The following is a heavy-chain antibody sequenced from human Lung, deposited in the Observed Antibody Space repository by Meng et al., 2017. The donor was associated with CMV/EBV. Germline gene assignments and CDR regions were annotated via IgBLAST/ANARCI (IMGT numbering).Heavy chain of an antibody. Sequence: VPLQASGPVLLKPPHTWSLTCTVSGGSISGGDDYWTWIRQPPGKGLEWIGYIYYTGNTYYNPSLKSRVTISVDTSKNQFSLRLSSVTAADTAVYYCARGGAGIGDAGDHFDYWGQGTLVTVSS. CDR1: GGSISGGDDY. V-gene: IGHV4-30-4*08. D-gene: IGHD4-17*01. J-gene: IGHJ4*02. CDR2: IYYTGNT. CDR3: ARGGAGIGDAGDHFDY.